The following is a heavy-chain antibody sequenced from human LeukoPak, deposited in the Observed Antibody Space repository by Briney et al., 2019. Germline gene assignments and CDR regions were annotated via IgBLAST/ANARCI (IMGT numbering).Heavy chain of an antibody. CDR1: GFTFSSYS. V-gene: IGHV3-23*01. Sequence: PGGSLRLSCAASGFTFSSYSMNWVRQAPGKGLEWVSVISGSGGTTYYADPVKGRFTISRDNSKNTLYLQMNSLRAEDTALYYCAKDGVATITFDYWGQGILVTVSS. D-gene: IGHD2-15*01. CDR3: AKDGVATITFDY. J-gene: IGHJ4*02. CDR2: ISGSGGTT.